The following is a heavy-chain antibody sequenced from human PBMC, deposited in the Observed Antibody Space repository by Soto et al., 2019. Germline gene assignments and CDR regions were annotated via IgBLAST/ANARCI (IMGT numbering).Heavy chain of an antibody. Sequence: QITLKESGPTLVKPTQTLTLTCTFSGFSLSTSGVGVGWIRQPPGKALEWLALIYWDDDKRYSPSLKSRLTITKDTPQNQVVLTMTNMDPVDTATYYCARLGSSWSFDYWGQGTLVTVSS. CDR2: IYWDDDK. CDR3: ARLGSSWSFDY. D-gene: IGHD6-13*01. V-gene: IGHV2-5*02. CDR1: GFSLSTSGVG. J-gene: IGHJ4*02.